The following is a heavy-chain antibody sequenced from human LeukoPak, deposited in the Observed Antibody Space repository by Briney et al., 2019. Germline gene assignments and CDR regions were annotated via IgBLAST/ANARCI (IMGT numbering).Heavy chain of an antibody. CDR1: GGSFSGYY. J-gene: IGHJ6*02. D-gene: IGHD2-15*01. V-gene: IGHV4-34*01. Sequence: SETLSLTCAVYGGSFSGYYWSWIRQPPGKGLEWIGEINHSGSTNYNPSLKSRVTISVDTSKNQFSLKLSSVTAADTTVYFCARLSTGYYCSGGSCYHYYYGMDVWGQGPTVTVSS. CDR2: INHSGST. CDR3: ARLSTGYYCSGGSCYHYYYGMDV.